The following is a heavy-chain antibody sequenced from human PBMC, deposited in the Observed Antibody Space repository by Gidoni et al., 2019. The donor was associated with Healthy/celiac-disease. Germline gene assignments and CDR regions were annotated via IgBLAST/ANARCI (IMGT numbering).Heavy chain of an antibody. CDR1: GGPISSGGSS. D-gene: IGHD2-2*02. J-gene: IGHJ5*02. CDR3: ARSLYCSSTSCYRGWFDP. Sequence: QLQLQESGSGLVKPSQTLSLTCAVSGGPISSGGSSWSWIRPPPGKGLEWIGYIYHSGSTYYNPSLKSRVTISVDRSKNQFSLKLSSVTAADTAVYYCARSLYCSSTSCYRGWFDPWGQGTLVTVSS. V-gene: IGHV4-30-2*01. CDR2: IYHSGST.